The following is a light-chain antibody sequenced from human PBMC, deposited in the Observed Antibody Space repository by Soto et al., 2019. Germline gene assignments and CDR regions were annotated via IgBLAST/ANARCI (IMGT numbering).Light chain of an antibody. CDR1: NSNIGGKT. CDR2: SDD. CDR3: ASWDDSLTVV. Sequence: QTVVTQPPSASATPGQRVTISCSGSNSNIGGKTVTWYQQIPGQAPKVVIHSDDQRPSGVPDRFSGSKSGTSASLAISAVQSEDEADYFCASWDDSLTVVFGGGTKVTVL. J-gene: IGLJ2*01. V-gene: IGLV1-44*01.